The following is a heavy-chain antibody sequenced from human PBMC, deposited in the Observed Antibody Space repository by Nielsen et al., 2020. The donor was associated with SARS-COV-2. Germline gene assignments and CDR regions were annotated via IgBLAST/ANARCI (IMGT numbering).Heavy chain of an antibody. CDR3: ARDQTSVTLFGLMISYDAFDI. V-gene: IGHV1-3*01. CDR1: GYTFTGYY. J-gene: IGHJ3*02. Sequence: ASVKVSCKASGYTFTGYYMHWVRQAPRQRLEWMGWTNAGNGKTEFSQKFQGRVTITRDTSASTVYMELSSLRSEDTAVYYCARDQTSVTLFGLMISYDAFDIWGRGTTVTVSS. D-gene: IGHD3-3*01. CDR2: TNAGNGKT.